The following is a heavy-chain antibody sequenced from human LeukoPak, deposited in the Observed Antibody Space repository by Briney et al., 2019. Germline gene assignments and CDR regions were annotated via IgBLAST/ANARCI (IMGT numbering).Heavy chain of an antibody. J-gene: IGHJ6*03. V-gene: IGHV1-18*01. CDR1: GYTFTSYG. Sequence: ASVKVSCKASGYTFTSYGISWVRQAPGQGLEWMGWISAYNGNTNYAQKLQGRVTMTTDTSTSTAYMELRSLRSDDTAVYYCARTGFRERYYYYYMDVWDKGTTVTVSS. D-gene: IGHD3-10*01. CDR2: ISAYNGNT. CDR3: ARTGFRERYYYYYMDV.